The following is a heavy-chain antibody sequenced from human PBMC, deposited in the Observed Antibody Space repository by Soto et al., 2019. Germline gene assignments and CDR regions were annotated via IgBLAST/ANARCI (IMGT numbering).Heavy chain of an antibody. CDR2: IIPIFGTA. D-gene: IGHD2-15*01. Sequence: SVKVSFKASGGTFSSYAISWVRQAPGQGLEWMGGIIPIFGTANYAQKFQGRVTITADESTSTAYMELSSLRSEDTAVYYCARVWCSGGSCYSGGWFDPWGQGTLVTVSS. CDR3: ARVWCSGGSCYSGGWFDP. V-gene: IGHV1-69*13. J-gene: IGHJ5*02. CDR1: GGTFSSYA.